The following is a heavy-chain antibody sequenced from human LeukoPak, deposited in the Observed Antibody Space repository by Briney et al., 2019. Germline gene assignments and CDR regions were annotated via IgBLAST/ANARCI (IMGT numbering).Heavy chain of an antibody. CDR2: IYYSGST. CDR1: GGSISSSSYY. CDR3: ARLPSPLGQQVVHYESPYFDY. Sequence: SETLSLTCTVSGGSISSSSYYWGWIRQPPGKGLEWIGSIYYSGSTYYNPSLKSRVTLSVDTSKHQFSLNQRSVTAADTAVYYCARLPSPLGQQVVHYESPYFDYWGQGTLVTVSS. V-gene: IGHV4-39*01. J-gene: IGHJ4*02. D-gene: IGHD6-13*01.